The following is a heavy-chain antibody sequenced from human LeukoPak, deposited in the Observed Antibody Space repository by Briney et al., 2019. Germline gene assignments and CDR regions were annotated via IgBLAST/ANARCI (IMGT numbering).Heavy chain of an antibody. J-gene: IGHJ6*02. CDR3: EKGGLMLYASAYDYGLDV. D-gene: IGHD2-8*01. CDR1: GFTFSSYA. V-gene: IGHV3-23*01. CDR2: ISGSGGST. Sequence: GGSLTLSCAASGFTFSSYAMSCLRQAPGKGLEWVSAISGSGGSTYYADSVKGRFTSSRDNSKNTLYLQMNSLRAEDTAVYYCEKGGLMLYASAYDYGLDVWGQGTTVTVSS.